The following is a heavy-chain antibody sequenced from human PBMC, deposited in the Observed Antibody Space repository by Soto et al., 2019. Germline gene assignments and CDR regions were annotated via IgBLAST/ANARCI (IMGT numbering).Heavy chain of an antibody. V-gene: IGHV4-39*01. J-gene: IGHJ5*02. Sequence: QLQLQESGPGLVKPSETLSLTCTVSGGSISSSSYYWGWIRQPPGKGLEWIGSIYYSGSTYYNPSLKSRVTISVDTSKNQFSLKLSSVTAADTAVYYCARRPAGITRAAWFDPWGQGTLVTVSS. CDR3: ARRPAGITRAAWFDP. D-gene: IGHD1-20*01. CDR2: IYYSGST. CDR1: GGSISSSSYY.